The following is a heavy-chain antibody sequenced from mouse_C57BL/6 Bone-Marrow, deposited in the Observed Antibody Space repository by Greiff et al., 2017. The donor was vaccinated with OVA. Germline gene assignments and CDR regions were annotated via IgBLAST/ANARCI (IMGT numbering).Heavy chain of an antibody. Sequence: VQLQQPGAELVKPGASVKLSCKASGYTFTSYWMHWVKQRPGQGLEWIGMIHPNSGSTNYTEKFKSKATLTVDKSSSTAYMQLSSLTSEDSAVYYCARGGFYYYGSTLYYFDYWGQGTTLTVSS. CDR2: IHPNSGST. CDR1: GYTFTSYW. V-gene: IGHV1-64*01. D-gene: IGHD1-1*01. J-gene: IGHJ2*01. CDR3: ARGGFYYYGSTLYYFDY.